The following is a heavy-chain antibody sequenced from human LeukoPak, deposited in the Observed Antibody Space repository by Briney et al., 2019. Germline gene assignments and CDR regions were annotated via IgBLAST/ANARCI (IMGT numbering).Heavy chain of an antibody. V-gene: IGHV5-51*01. Sequence: GESLKISCKGSGYSFNTYWIGWVRQMPGKGLEWMGIIYGGDSDTNYSPSFQGHVTISADKSISTAYLQWSSLKASDTAMYYCARHTAYNWNDVRSGHYWGQGTLVTVSS. D-gene: IGHD1-1*01. CDR1: GYSFNTYW. CDR3: ARHTAYNWNDVRSGHY. J-gene: IGHJ4*02. CDR2: IYGGDSDT.